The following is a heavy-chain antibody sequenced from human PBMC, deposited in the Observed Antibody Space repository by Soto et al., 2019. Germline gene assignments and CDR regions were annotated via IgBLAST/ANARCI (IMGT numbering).Heavy chain of an antibody. CDR3: ARHLAVADLSRWYYFDY. Sequence: GASVKVSCKASGGTFSSYAISWVRQAPGQGLEWMGGIIPIFGTANYAQKFQGRVTITADESTSTAYMELSSLRSEDTAVYYCARHLAVADLSRWYYFDYWGQGTLVTVSS. CDR2: IIPIFGTA. V-gene: IGHV1-69*13. D-gene: IGHD6-19*01. J-gene: IGHJ4*02. CDR1: GGTFSSYA.